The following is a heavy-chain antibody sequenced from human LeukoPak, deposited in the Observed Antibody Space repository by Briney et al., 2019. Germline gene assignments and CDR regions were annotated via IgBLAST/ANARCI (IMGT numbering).Heavy chain of an antibody. CDR3: ARDSLPEGYCSSTSCHNWFDP. D-gene: IGHD2-2*01. V-gene: IGHV1-18*01. CDR2: ISAYNGNT. Sequence: EASVKVSCKASGYPFTSYDINWVRQATGQGLEWMGWISAYNGNTNYAQKLQGRVTMTTDTSTSTAYMELRSLRSDDTAVYYCARDSLPEGYCSSTSCHNWFDPWGQGTLVTVSS. CDR1: GYPFTSYD. J-gene: IGHJ5*02.